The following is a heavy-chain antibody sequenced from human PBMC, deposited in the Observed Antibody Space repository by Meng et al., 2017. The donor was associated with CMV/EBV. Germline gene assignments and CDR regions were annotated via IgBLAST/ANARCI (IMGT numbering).Heavy chain of an antibody. CDR3: ARDRTGGGGLDGMDV. Sequence: GGSLRLSCAASGFIVSSHYMNWVRQTPGVGLEWVSLIYNDGGTYYADSVKGRFTISRDNSKNTLYLQMKSLRVDDTAVYYCARDRTGGGGLDGMDVWGQGTTVTVSS. V-gene: IGHV3-66*02. D-gene: IGHD2-15*01. J-gene: IGHJ6*02. CDR1: GFIVSSHY. CDR2: IYNDGGT.